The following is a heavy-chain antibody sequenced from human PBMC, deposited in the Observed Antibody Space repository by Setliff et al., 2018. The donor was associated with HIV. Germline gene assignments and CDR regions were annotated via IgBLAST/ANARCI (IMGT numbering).Heavy chain of an antibody. CDR1: GGTFSSYG. Sequence: GASVKVSCKASGGTFSSYGISWVRQAPGQGLEWMGGITPISGTANYAQKFQGRVTIAADEFTSTAYMELSSLRSEDTAVYYCARGRRVVPAAESNWFDPWGQGTLVTVS. CDR2: ITPISGTA. D-gene: IGHD2-2*01. J-gene: IGHJ5*02. CDR3: ARGRRVVPAAESNWFDP. V-gene: IGHV1-69*13.